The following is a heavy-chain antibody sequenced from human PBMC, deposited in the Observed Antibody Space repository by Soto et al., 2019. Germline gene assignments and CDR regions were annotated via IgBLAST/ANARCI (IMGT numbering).Heavy chain of an antibody. CDR1: GFTVSRNF. V-gene: IGHV3-53*01. J-gene: IGHJ4*02. D-gene: IGHD4-17*01. CDR2: IYSGGDT. CDR3: ARGGSGEPATRSYFDY. Sequence: GALRLSCAASGFTVSRNFMSWVRQAPGKGLEWVSVIYSGGDTHFADSVKGRFTISRDISQNTLYLQMSGLTVDDTAIYYCARGGSGEPATRSYFDYWGQGTLVTVPS.